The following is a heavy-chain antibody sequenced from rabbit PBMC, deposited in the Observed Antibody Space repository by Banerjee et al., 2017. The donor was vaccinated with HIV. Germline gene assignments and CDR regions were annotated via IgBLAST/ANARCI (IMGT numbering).Heavy chain of an antibody. CDR3: ARDTGGYPGAGNPDL. CDR1: GFSFSSGYD. V-gene: IGHV1S40*01. J-gene: IGHJ4*01. CDR2: IYTGSGNT. D-gene: IGHD7-1*01. Sequence: QQLEESGGDLVKPGASLTLTCTASGFSFSSGYDMCWVRQAPGKGLEWIACIYTGSGNTYYASWAKGRFTISKTSTTVTLQMTSLTAADTATYFCARDTGGYPGAGNPDLWGPGTLVTVS.